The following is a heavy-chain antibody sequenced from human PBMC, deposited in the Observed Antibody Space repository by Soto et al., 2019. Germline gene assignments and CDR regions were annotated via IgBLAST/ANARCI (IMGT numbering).Heavy chain of an antibody. D-gene: IGHD3-3*01. CDR2: INHTGGT. V-gene: IGHV4-34*01. J-gene: IGHJ5*02. CDR3: ATRITVFGLLIPPFDP. Sequence: SETLSLTCAVYGGSVNVYYWNWIRQPPGKGLEWIGEINHTGGTHYNPSLKSRVTMSVDTSKNQFSLRLSSVTAADTAIYYCATRITVFGLLIPPFDPWGQGAQVTVSS. CDR1: GGSVNVYY.